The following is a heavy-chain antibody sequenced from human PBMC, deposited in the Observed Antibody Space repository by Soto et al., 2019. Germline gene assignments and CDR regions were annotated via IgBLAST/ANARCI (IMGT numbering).Heavy chain of an antibody. CDR2: ISYDGSNK. J-gene: IGHJ4*02. D-gene: IGHD3-22*01. CDR3: AKEYYYDSSGNGSFDY. CDR1: GFTFSSYG. Sequence: GGSLRLSCAASGFTFSSYGMHWVRQAPGKRLEWVAVISYDGSNKYYADSVKGRFTISRDNSKNTLYLQMNSLRAEDTAVYYCAKEYYYDSSGNGSFDYWGQGTLVTVSS. V-gene: IGHV3-30*18.